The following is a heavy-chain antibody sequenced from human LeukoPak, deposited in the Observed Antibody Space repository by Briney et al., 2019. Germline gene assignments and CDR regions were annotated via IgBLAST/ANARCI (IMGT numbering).Heavy chain of an antibody. D-gene: IGHD4-23*01. CDR1: GFTFSSYS. V-gene: IGHV3-21*01. J-gene: IGHJ4*02. CDR3: AREVVTPVNIYFDY. Sequence: GGSLRLSCAASGFTFSSYSMNWVRQAPGKGLGWVSSISSSSSYIYYADSVKGRFTISRDNAKNSLYLQMNSLRAEDTAVYYCAREVVTPVNIYFDYWGQGTLVAVSS. CDR2: ISSSSSYI.